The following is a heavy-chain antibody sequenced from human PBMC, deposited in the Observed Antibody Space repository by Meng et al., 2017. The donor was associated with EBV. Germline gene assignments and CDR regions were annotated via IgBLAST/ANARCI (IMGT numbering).Heavy chain of an antibody. CDR3: ARDRWEPKGKGWFDP. D-gene: IGHD1-26*01. V-gene: IGHV1-69*06. J-gene: IGHJ5*02. CDR2: IIPIFGTA. CDR1: GGTFSSYA. Sequence: QGALVQSGGEVKKPGFLGKVSCKASGGTFSSYAISWVRQAPGQGLEWMGGIIPIFGTANYAQKFQGRVTITADKSTSTAYMELSSLRSEDTAVYYCARDRWEPKGKGWFDPWGQGTLVTVSS.